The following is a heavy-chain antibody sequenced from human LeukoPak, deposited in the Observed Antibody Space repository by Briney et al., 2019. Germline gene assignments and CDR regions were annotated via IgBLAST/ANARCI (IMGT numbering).Heavy chain of an antibody. CDR2: IYPGDSDT. CDR1: GYSFTSCW. CDR3: ARRAWGEADNFDY. V-gene: IGHV5-51*01. D-gene: IGHD7-27*01. Sequence: GESLKISCKGSGYSFTSCWIGWVRQMPGKGLEWMGIIYPGDSDTRYRPSFQGQVTISGDKSSSTAYLQWSSLKASDTAMYYCARRAWGEADNFDYWGQGTLVTVSS. J-gene: IGHJ4*02.